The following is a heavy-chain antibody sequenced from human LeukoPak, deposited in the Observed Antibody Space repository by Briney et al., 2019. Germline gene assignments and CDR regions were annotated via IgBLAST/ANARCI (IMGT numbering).Heavy chain of an antibody. V-gene: IGHV3-21*01. CDR2: ISSSSSYI. D-gene: IGHD3-22*01. CDR1: GFTFSSYS. CDR3: ARDKDSSVYFDY. J-gene: IGHJ4*02. Sequence: PGGSLRLSCAASGFTFSSYSMNWVRQAPGKGLEWVSSISSSSSYIYYADTVKGRFTNSRDNAKNSLYLQMNSLRAEDTAVYYCARDKDSSVYFDYWGQGTLVTVSS.